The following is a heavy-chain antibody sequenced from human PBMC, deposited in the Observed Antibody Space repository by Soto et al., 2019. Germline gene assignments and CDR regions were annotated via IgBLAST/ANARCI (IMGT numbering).Heavy chain of an antibody. CDR1: GGSISSYY. V-gene: IGHV4-59*01. D-gene: IGHD5-12*01. J-gene: IGHJ3*02. CDR2: IYYSGST. CDR3: ARWGYSGYDWGHAFDI. Sequence: PSETLSLTCTVSGGSISSYYWSWIRQPPGKGLEWIGYIYYSGSTNYNPSLKSRVTISVDTSKNQFSLKLSSVTAADTAVYYCARWGYSGYDWGHAFDIWGQGTMVTVSS.